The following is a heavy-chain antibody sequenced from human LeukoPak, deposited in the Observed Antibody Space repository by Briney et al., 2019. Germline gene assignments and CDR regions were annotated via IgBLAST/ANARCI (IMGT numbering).Heavy chain of an antibody. CDR2: IIPIFGTA. Sequence: SVKVSCKASGGTFISYAISWVRQAPGQGLEWMGGIIPIFGTANYAQKFQGRVTITADESTSTAYMELSSLRSDDTAVYYCARDYGSGSYYFGYYYGMDVWGQGTTVTVSS. CDR1: GGTFISYA. V-gene: IGHV1-69*01. D-gene: IGHD3-10*01. CDR3: ARDYGSGSYYFGYYYGMDV. J-gene: IGHJ6*02.